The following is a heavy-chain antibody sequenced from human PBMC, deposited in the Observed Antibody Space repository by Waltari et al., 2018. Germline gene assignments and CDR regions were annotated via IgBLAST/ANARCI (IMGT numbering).Heavy chain of an antibody. CDR3: AREAGGEWLVRDY. J-gene: IGHJ4*02. Sequence: EVQLVESGGGLVQPGGSLRLSCADSGFTVSSNSMSWVRQAPGKGLEWVSVIYSGGSTYYADSVKGRFTISRDNSKNTLYLQMNSLRAEDTAVYYCAREAGGEWLVRDYWGQGTLVTVSS. D-gene: IGHD6-19*01. V-gene: IGHV3-66*01. CDR2: IYSGGST. CDR1: GFTVSSNS.